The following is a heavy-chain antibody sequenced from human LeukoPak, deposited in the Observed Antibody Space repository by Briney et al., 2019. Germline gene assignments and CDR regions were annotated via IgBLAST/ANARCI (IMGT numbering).Heavy chain of an antibody. CDR2: ISGSGGST. J-gene: IGHJ6*03. Sequence: GGTLRLSCAASGFTFSSYGMSWVRQAPGKGLEWVSAISGSGGSTYYADSVKGRFTISRDNSKNTLYLQMNSLRAEDTAVYYCAKDAIGSEYYYYHLDVWGQGTTVTISS. CDR3: AKDAIGSEYYYYHLDV. D-gene: IGHD2-2*02. CDR1: GFTFSSYG. V-gene: IGHV3-23*01.